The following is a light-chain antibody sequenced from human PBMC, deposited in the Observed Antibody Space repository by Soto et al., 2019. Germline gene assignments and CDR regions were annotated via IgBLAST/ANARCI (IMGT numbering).Light chain of an antibody. J-gene: IGLJ2*01. Sequence: QSALTQPPSASGSPGQSVTISCTGSSSDVGGYNYVSWYQQHPGKAPKLMIYDVSKRPSGVPDRFSGSKSGNTASLTVSGLQAADEADYYCSSYAGSNILVFGGGTKVTVL. CDR3: SSYAGSNILV. CDR2: DVS. CDR1: SSDVGGYNY. V-gene: IGLV2-8*01.